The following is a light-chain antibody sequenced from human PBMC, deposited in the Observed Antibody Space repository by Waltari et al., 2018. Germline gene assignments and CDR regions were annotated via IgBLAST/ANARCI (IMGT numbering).Light chain of an antibody. CDR3: QQYSNWPPLT. Sequence: EIVMTQSPATLSVSPGERATLSCRASQSVSSNLAWYQQKAGQAPRLLTYGAATRATGIAARFSGSGSETEFTLTISSLQSEDFAVYYCQQYSNWPPLTFGGGTKVEIK. J-gene: IGKJ4*01. V-gene: IGKV3-15*01. CDR2: GAA. CDR1: QSVSSN.